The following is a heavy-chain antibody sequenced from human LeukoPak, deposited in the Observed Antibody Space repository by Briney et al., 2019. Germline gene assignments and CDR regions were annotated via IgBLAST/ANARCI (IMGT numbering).Heavy chain of an antibody. Sequence: TLSLTCTVSGGSISSGSYYWSWIRQPAGKGLEWIGRIYTSGSTNYNPSLKSRVTISVDTSKNQFSLKLSSVTAADTAVYYCARGKNYDSSGYYPIRYYYYYMDVWGKGTTVTISS. CDR1: GGSISSGSYY. D-gene: IGHD3-22*01. J-gene: IGHJ6*03. CDR2: IYTSGST. V-gene: IGHV4-61*02. CDR3: ARGKNYDSSGYYPIRYYYYYMDV.